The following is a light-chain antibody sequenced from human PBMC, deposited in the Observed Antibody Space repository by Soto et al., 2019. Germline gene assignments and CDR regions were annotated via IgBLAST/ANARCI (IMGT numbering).Light chain of an antibody. CDR1: QSVSSSY. CDR3: QKYGSSRGT. J-gene: IGKJ1*01. V-gene: IGKV3-20*01. CDR2: GAS. Sequence: EIVLTQSPGTLSLSPGERATLSCRASQSVSSSYLAWYQQKPGQAPRLLIYGASSRATGIPDRFSGSGSGTDFTLTISRLEPEDLAVYYCQKYGSSRGTFGQGTKVEIK.